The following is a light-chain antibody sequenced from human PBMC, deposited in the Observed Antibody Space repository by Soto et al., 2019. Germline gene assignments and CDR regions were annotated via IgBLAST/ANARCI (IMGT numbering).Light chain of an antibody. CDR2: DAS. J-gene: IGKJ1*01. CDR3: VQRTTWPWT. CDR1: QSVSVH. V-gene: IGKV3-11*01. Sequence: EIVLTQSPGTLSLSPGERATLSCRASQSVSVHLAWYQQKPGQAPRLLIYDASNRATGIPARFRGSGSGTDFTLTISSLEPEDFAVYHCVQRTTWPWTCGQGSKVEI.